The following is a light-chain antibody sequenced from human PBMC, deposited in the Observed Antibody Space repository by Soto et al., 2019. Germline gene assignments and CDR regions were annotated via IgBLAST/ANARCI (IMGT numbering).Light chain of an antibody. CDR2: EVT. CDR1: SSDVGGYNY. Sequence: QSALTQPASVSGSPGQSITISCTGTSSDVGGYNYVSWYQQRTGKAPKLIIYEVTNRPSGVSNRFSGSKSGYTASLTISGLQAEDEADYYCSSYTSSSSHYVFGTGTKLTVL. J-gene: IGLJ1*01. V-gene: IGLV2-14*01. CDR3: SSYTSSSSHYV.